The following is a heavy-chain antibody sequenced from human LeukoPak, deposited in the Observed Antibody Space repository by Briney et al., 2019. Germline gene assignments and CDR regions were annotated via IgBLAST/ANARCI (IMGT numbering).Heavy chain of an antibody. CDR2: INNDGDKR. CDR1: GLSFRSYI. D-gene: IGHD3-10*01. J-gene: IGHJ4*02. CDR3: ARGANYPDY. Sequence: GGSLRLSCEASGLSFRSYIMNWVRRPPGKGLEWIASINNDGDKRYYADSVKGRFIISRDNAKKSLSLQMNSLTADDTAVCFCARGANYPDYWGQGTLVTVSS. V-gene: IGHV3-21*04.